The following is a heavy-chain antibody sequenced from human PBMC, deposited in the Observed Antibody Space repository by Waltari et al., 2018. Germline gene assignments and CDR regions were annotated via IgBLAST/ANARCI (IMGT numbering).Heavy chain of an antibody. CDR3: ARGHYYDSSGYPYSNAFDI. V-gene: IGHV3-33*01. Sequence: QVQLVESGGGVVQPGRSLRLSCAASGFTFSSYGMHWVRQAPGKGLEWVAVIWYDGSNKYYADSVKGRFTSSRDNAKNSLYLQMNSLRAEDTALYYCARGHYYDSSGYPYSNAFDIWGQGTMVTVSS. CDR2: IWYDGSNK. D-gene: IGHD3-22*01. J-gene: IGHJ3*02. CDR1: GFTFSSYG.